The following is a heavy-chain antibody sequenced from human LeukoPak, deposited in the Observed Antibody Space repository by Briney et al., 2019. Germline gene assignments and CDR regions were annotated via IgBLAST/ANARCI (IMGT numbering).Heavy chain of an antibody. CDR2: IYYSGST. Sequence: PSETLSLTCTVSGGSISSSSYYWGWVRQPPGKGLEWIGSIYYSGSTYYNPSLKSRVTISVGTSKNQFSLKLSSVTAADTAVYYCASPFSGAFDIWGQGTMVTVSS. CDR1: GGSISSSSYY. CDR3: ASPFSGAFDI. D-gene: IGHD3-10*01. J-gene: IGHJ3*02. V-gene: IGHV4-39*01.